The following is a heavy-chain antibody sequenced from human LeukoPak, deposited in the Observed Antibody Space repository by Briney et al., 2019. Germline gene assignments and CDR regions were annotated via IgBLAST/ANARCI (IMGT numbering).Heavy chain of an antibody. CDR2: VNHSGNS. J-gene: IGHJ3*01. CDR1: GGSFSGYY. Sequence: SETLSLTFAVYGGSFSGYYWTWIRQVPGKGLEWIGEVNHSGNSNHNPSLKSRLTVSVDTSKNQFSLRLTSVTAADTALYYCARRPWVGAADTWGQGTMVIVSS. V-gene: IGHV4-34*01. CDR3: ARRPWVGAADT. D-gene: IGHD1-26*01.